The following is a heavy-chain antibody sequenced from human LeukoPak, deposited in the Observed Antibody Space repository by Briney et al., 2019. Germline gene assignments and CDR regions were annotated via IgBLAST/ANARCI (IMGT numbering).Heavy chain of an antibody. CDR3: ASGPRFIVGFNYDFWSGYYEFGY. V-gene: IGHV1-2*02. J-gene: IGHJ4*02. D-gene: IGHD3-3*01. CDR1: GYTFTGDY. CDR2: INPNSGGT. Sequence: ASVKVSCKASGYTFTGDYMHWGRQAPEQGPEWMGWINPNSGGTNYAQNVQGRGTMTRETSISTAYMELSRLRSDDTAVYYCASGPRFIVGFNYDFWSGYYEFGYWGQGTLVTVSS.